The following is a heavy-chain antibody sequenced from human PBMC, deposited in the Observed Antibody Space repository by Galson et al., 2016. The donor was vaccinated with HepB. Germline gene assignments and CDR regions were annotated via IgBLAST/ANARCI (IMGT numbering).Heavy chain of an antibody. CDR3: ARGTSGYRYGDFDS. V-gene: IGHV3-48*03. CDR2: VSSRGTTI. D-gene: IGHD5-18*01. J-gene: IGHJ5*01. Sequence: SLRLSCAASGFTFSSYEMHWVRQAPGKGLEWVPYVSSRGTTIYYADSVKGRFTISRDNAKNSVYLEMNSLRAEDTAVYYCARGTSGYRYGDFDSWGQGTPVTVSS. CDR1: GFTFSSYE.